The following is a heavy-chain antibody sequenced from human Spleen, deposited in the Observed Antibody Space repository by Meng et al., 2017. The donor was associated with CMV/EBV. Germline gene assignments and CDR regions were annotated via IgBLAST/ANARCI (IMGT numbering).Heavy chain of an antibody. CDR1: GGSFSGYY. V-gene: IGHV4-34*01. Sequence: VPLPQWGAGLLKPSETLSLTCAVYGGSFSGYYWSWIRQPPGKGLEWIGEINHSGSTNYNPSLKSRVTISVDTSKNQFSLKLSSVTAADTAVYYCATPAVSRGSGSYEDYWGQGTLVTVSS. D-gene: IGHD3-10*01. CDR3: ATPAVSRGSGSYEDY. CDR2: INHSGST. J-gene: IGHJ4*02.